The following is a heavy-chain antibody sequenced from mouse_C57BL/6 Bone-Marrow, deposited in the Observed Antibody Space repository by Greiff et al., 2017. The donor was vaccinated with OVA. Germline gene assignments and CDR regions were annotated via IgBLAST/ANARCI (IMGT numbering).Heavy chain of an antibody. CDR2: INPGSGGT. Sequence: QVHVKQSGAELVRPGTSVKVSCKASGYAFTNYLIEWVKQRPGQGLEWIGVINPGSGGTNYNEKFKGKATLTADKSSSTASMQLSSLTSEDSAVYFCARSGDGYYGYYAMDYWGQGTSVTVSS. CDR3: ARSGDGYYGYYAMDY. D-gene: IGHD2-3*01. CDR1: GYAFTNYL. J-gene: IGHJ4*01. V-gene: IGHV1-54*01.